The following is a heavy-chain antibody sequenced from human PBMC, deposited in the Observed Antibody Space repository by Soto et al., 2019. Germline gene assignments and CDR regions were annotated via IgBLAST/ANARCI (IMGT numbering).Heavy chain of an antibody. CDR1: GYMFTSYG. CDR2: ISAYNGNI. D-gene: IGHD3-10*01. J-gene: IGHJ4*02. Sequence: QVQLVQSGAEVKKPGASVKVSCKASGYMFTSYGINWVRQAPGQGLEWMGWISAYNGNIKYAQNFQGRVTMTTDTSTSTAYMEMRSLRSDDTAVYYWVRDFDGSGSYYTDYWGPGTLVTVSS. V-gene: IGHV1-18*01. CDR3: VRDFDGSGSYYTDY.